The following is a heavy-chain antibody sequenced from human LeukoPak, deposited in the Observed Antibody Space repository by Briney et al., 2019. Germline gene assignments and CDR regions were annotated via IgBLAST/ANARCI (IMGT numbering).Heavy chain of an antibody. V-gene: IGHV5-51*01. CDR2: IYPGDSDT. CDR1: GYSFSSYC. Sequence: GESLKISCKGSGYSFSSYCIGYVLQMPGKGLEWMGIIYPGDSDTRNSPSFQGQVTISADKSISTAYLQWSSLKASDTAMYFCARARILLTFGGLRGTKTDAFDIWGQGTMVTVSS. CDR3: ARARILLTFGGLRGTKTDAFDI. J-gene: IGHJ3*02. D-gene: IGHD3-16*01.